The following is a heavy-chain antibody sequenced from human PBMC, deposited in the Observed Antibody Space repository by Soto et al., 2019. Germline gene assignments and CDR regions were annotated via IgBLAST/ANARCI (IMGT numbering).Heavy chain of an antibody. CDR3: ARRRYSGYDYRGWFDP. D-gene: IGHD5-12*01. CDR1: GYTFTSYA. Sequence: ASVKVSCKASGYTFTSYAMHWVRQAPGQRLEWMGWINAGNGNTKYSQKFQGRVTITRDTSASTAYMELSSLRSEDTAVYYCARRRYSGYDYRGWFDPWGQGTLVTVSS. J-gene: IGHJ5*02. V-gene: IGHV1-3*01. CDR2: INAGNGNT.